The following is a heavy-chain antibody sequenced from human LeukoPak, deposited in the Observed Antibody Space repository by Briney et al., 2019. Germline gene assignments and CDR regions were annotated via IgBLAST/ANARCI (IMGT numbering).Heavy chain of an antibody. CDR1: GFTFSSYW. J-gene: IGHJ3*01. CDR3: AMKAVPRPRLHDAFDF. V-gene: IGHV3-7*03. CDR2: IKQDGSEK. D-gene: IGHD5-24*01. Sequence: GGSLRLSCAASGFTFSSYWMSWVRQAPGKGLEWVANIKQDGSEKYYVDSVKGRFTISRDSAKNTLYLQMNSLRADDTAVYYCAMKAVPRPRLHDAFDFWGQGTVVSVSS.